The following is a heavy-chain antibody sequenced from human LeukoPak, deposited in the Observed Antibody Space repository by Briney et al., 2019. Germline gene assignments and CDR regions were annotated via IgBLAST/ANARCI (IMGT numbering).Heavy chain of an antibody. CDR3: ARDVTYYYDTSGYRDAFDI. CDR1: GYTFTGYY. Sequence: ASVKVSCKASGYTFTGYYMHWVRQAPGQGLEWMGWINPNSGGTNYAQRFQGRVTMTRDTSISTAYMELSWLRSDDTAVYYCARDVTYYYDTSGYRDAFDIWGQGTMVTVSS. CDR2: INPNSGGT. V-gene: IGHV1-2*02. J-gene: IGHJ3*02. D-gene: IGHD3-22*01.